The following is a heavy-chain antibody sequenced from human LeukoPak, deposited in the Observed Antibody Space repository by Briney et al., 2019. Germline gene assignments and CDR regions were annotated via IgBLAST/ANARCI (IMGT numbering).Heavy chain of an antibody. CDR3: AKDSPANDAFDI. J-gene: IGHJ3*02. V-gene: IGHV3-23*01. CDR2: ISGSGGST. CDR1: GFTFSSYA. Sequence: TGGSLRLSCAASGFTFSSYAMSWVRQAPGKGLEWVSAISGSGGSTYYADSVKGRFTISRDNSKNTLYMQMNSLRVEDTAVYYCAKDSPANDAFDIWGQGTIVTVSS.